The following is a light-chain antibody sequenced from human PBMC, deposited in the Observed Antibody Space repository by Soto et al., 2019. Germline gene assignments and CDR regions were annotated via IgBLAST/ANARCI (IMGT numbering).Light chain of an antibody. Sequence: EIVMTQSPATLSVSPGERATLSCRASQSVSSNSAWYQQKPGQAPRLLIYGASTRATGIPARFSGSGSGTEFTLTISSLQSEDFAVYYWQQYNNWPWTVGQGNKVEIK. V-gene: IGKV3-15*01. CDR3: QQYNNWPWT. J-gene: IGKJ1*01. CDR1: QSVSSN. CDR2: GAS.